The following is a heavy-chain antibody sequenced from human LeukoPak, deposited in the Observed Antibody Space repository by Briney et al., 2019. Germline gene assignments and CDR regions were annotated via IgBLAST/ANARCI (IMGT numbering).Heavy chain of an antibody. J-gene: IGHJ5*02. D-gene: IGHD6-13*01. Sequence: PSETLSLTCTVSGGSISSYYWSWIRQPPGKGLEWIGSIYYSGSTYYNPSLKSRVTISVDTSKNQFSLKLSSVTAADTAVYYCARGYSSSWYDGDNWFDPWGQGTLVTVSS. CDR2: IYYSGST. V-gene: IGHV4-59*05. CDR3: ARGYSSSWYDGDNWFDP. CDR1: GGSISSYY.